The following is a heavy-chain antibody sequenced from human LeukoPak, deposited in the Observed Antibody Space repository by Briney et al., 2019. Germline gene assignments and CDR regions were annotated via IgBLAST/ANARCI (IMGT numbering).Heavy chain of an antibody. J-gene: IGHJ6*03. CDR1: GFTFSSYE. CDR3: TRVEETATTAAIIRKYSYYYYYMDV. V-gene: IGHV3-48*01. Sequence: GGSLRLSCAASGFTFSSYEMNWVRQAPGKRPEWISYINSRSSDIHYADSVRGRFTIYRDNVKNSLFLQMSSLRAEDTAVYYCTRVEETATTAAIIRKYSYYYYYMDVWGKGNTVTVSS. CDR2: INSRSSDI. D-gene: IGHD4-11*01.